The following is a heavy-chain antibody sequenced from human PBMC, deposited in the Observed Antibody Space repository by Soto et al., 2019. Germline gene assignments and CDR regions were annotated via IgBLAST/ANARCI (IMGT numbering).Heavy chain of an antibody. V-gene: IGHV4-4*07. J-gene: IGHJ5*02. CDR1: GGSISNYY. CDR3: ARDRTVRGDWFDP. CDR2: ISTSGST. Sequence: PSETLSLTCTVSGGSISNYYLTWIRQPAGKGLECIGRISTSGSTNYNPSLKSRVTMSVDTSKNQFSLNLSSVTAADTAVYYCARDRTVRGDWFDPWGQGTLVTVSS. D-gene: IGHD3-10*01.